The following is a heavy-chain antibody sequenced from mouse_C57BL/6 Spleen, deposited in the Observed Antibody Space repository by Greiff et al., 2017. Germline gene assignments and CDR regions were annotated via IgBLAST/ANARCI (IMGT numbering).Heavy chain of an antibody. Sequence: EVQVVESGGGLVQPGGSLSLSCAASGFTFTDYYMSWVRQPPGKALEWLGFIRNKANGYTTEYSASVKGRFTISRDNSQSILYLQMNALRAEDSATYYCARSLTRYYAMDYWGQGTSVTVSS. D-gene: IGHD4-1*01. CDR2: IRNKANGYTT. J-gene: IGHJ4*01. V-gene: IGHV7-3*01. CDR3: ARSLTRYYAMDY. CDR1: GFTFTDYY.